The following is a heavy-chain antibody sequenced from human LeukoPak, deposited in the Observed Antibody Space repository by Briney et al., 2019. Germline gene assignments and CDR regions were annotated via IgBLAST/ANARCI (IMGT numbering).Heavy chain of an antibody. CDR1: GFTFSSYG. D-gene: IGHD5-12*01. V-gene: IGHV3-30*18. J-gene: IGHJ6*03. CDR3: AKDFYSGAYYYYMDV. CDR2: ISYDGSNK. Sequence: PGGSLRLSCAASGFTFSSYGMHWVRQAPGKGLEWVAVISYDGSNKYYADSVKGRFTISRDNSKNTLYLQMNSLRAEDTAVYYCAKDFYSGAYYYYMDVWGKGTTVTISS.